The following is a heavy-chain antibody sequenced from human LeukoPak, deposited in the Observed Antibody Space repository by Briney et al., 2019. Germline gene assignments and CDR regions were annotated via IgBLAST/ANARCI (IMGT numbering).Heavy chain of an antibody. D-gene: IGHD3-3*01. V-gene: IGHV1-8*03. CDR2: MNPNSGNT. J-gene: IGHJ6*03. Sequence: ASVKVSCKASGYTFTSYDINWVRQATGQGLEWMGWMNPNSGNTGYAQKFQGRVTITRNTSISTAYMELSSLRSEDTAVYYCARGPSRNYDFWSGFPPRYMDVWGKGTTVTVS. CDR3: ARGPSRNYDFWSGFPPRYMDV. CDR1: GYTFTSYD.